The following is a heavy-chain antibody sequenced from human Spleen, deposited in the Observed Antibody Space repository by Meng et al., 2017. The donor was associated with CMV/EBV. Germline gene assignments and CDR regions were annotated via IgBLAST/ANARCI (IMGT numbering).Heavy chain of an antibody. CDR1: GYTFSDYG. CDR2: ISAYNGDT. D-gene: IGHD2-2*01. V-gene: IGHV1-18*01. CDR3: ARDLQYCGSTSCYDDCFDP. J-gene: IGHJ5*02. Sequence: ASVKVSCKASGYTFSDYGISWVRQAPGQGLEWMGWISAYNGDTNYARNLRGRVTMTTDTSTTTAYMELRSLRSDDTAVYYGARDLQYCGSTSCYDDCFDPWGQGTLVTVSS.